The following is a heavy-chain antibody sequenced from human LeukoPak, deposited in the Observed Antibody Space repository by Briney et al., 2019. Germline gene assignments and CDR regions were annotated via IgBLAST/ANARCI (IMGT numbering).Heavy chain of an antibody. D-gene: IGHD5-24*01. CDR1: GGSIGSGSYY. CDR2: IYTSGST. J-gene: IGHJ4*02. CDR3: ARGRDGYKY. Sequence: SETLSLTCTVSGGSIGSGSYYWSWIRQPAGKGLEWIGRIYTSGSTNYNPSLKSRVTISVDTSKNQFSLKLSSVTAADTAVYYCARGRDGYKYWGQGTLVTVSS. V-gene: IGHV4-61*02.